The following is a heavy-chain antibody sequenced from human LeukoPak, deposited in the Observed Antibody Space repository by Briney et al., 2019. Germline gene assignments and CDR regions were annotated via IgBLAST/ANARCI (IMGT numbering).Heavy chain of an antibody. Sequence: ASVKVSCKASGYTFSTYPINWVRQAPGQGLEWMGWINTNTGSPTYAQGLTGRFVFSLDTSVSTAFLQINSLKAEDTALYYCARAIAVAGNGIDYWGQGTLVTVSS. J-gene: IGHJ4*02. CDR2: INTNTGSP. CDR1: GYTFSTYP. V-gene: IGHV7-4-1*02. CDR3: ARAIAVAGNGIDY. D-gene: IGHD6-19*01.